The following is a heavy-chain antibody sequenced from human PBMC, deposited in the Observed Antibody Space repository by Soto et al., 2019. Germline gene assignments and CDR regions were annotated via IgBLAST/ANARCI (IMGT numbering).Heavy chain of an antibody. Sequence: LRLSCAASGFTFSSYAMSWVRQAPGKGLEWVSAISGSGGSTYYADSVKGRFTISRDNSKNTLYLQMNSLRAEDTAAYYCAKGGTYYDFWSGYSIDYWGQGTLVTVSS. J-gene: IGHJ4*02. CDR1: GFTFSSYA. CDR2: ISGSGGST. CDR3: AKGGTYYDFWSGYSIDY. V-gene: IGHV3-23*01. D-gene: IGHD3-3*01.